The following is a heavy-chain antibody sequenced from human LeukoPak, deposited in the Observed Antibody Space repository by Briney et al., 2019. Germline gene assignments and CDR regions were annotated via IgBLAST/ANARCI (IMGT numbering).Heavy chain of an antibody. J-gene: IGHJ4*02. D-gene: IGHD3-10*01. CDR2: ISSNGGST. CDR3: ARVGSTMVRGVTYYFDY. V-gene: IGHV3-64*01. CDR1: GFTFSSYA. Sequence: GGSLRLSCAASGFTFSSYAMHWVRQAPGKGLEYVSAISSNGGSTYYANSVKGRFTISRDNSKNTLYLQMGSLRAEDMAVYYCARVGSTMVRGVTYYFDYWGQGTLVTVSS.